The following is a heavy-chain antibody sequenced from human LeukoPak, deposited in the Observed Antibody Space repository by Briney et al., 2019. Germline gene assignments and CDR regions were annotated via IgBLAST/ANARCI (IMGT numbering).Heavy chain of an antibody. Sequence: EASVKVSCKASGYTFTSYGISWVRQAPGQGLEWMGWISAYNGNTNYAQKLQGRVTMTTDTSTSTAYMELRSLRSDDTAVYYCARSGIAVARGELFDYWGQGTLVTVSS. CDR3: ARSGIAVARGELFDY. D-gene: IGHD6-19*01. CDR2: ISAYNGNT. CDR1: GYTFTSYG. J-gene: IGHJ4*02. V-gene: IGHV1-18*01.